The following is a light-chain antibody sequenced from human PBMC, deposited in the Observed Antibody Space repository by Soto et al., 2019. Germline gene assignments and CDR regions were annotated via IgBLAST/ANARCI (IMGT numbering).Light chain of an antibody. Sequence: QSVLTQPPSVSGAPGQRVTISCTGSRSNIGAGFDVHWYQQLPGTAPKLLIYGYINRPSGVPDRFSGSKSGTSASLAITGLQAEDEADYYCQSYAISLSEVFGTGTKLTVL. V-gene: IGLV1-40*01. CDR2: GYI. CDR1: RSNIGAGFD. J-gene: IGLJ1*01. CDR3: QSYAISLSEV.